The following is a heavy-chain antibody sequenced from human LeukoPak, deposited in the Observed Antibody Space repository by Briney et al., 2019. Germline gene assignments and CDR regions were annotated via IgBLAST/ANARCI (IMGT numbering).Heavy chain of an antibody. CDR2: IYHSGST. D-gene: IGHD3-16*02. CDR3: ARGGIGGDY. Sequence: SQTLSLTCAVSGGSISSGGYSWSWIRQPPGKGLEWIGYIYHSGSTYYNPSLKSRVTISVDRSKNQFSLKLSTVTAADTAVYYCARGGIGGDYWGQGTLVTVSS. V-gene: IGHV4-30-2*01. J-gene: IGHJ4*02. CDR1: GGSISSGGYS.